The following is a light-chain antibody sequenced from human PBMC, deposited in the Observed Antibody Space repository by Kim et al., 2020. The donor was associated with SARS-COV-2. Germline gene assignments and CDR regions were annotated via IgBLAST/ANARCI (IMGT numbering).Light chain of an antibody. J-gene: IGKJ1*01. CDR1: RSARSN. V-gene: IGKV3D-15*03. CDR2: GAS. Sequence: VSTGERATLSCRASRSARSNVAWYQQRPGQAPRLLIHGASIRAAGIPARFGGSGSGTEFTLTIDNLQAEDSAVYYCQQYQNWPPWTFGQGTKVDIK. CDR3: QQYQNWPPWT.